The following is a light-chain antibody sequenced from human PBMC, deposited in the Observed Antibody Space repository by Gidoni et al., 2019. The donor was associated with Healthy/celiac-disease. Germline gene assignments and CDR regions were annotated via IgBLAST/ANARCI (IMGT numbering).Light chain of an antibody. CDR3: QQSYSNPRYT. V-gene: IGKV1-39*01. CDR2: AAS. CDR1: QSISSY. Sequence: IQMTQSPSSLSASVGDRVTITCRASQSISSYLTWYQQKPGKAPKLLIYAASSLQSGVPSRFSGSGSGRDFKITISSMQPEDFATYYCQQSYSNPRYTFGQGTKLEIK. J-gene: IGKJ2*01.